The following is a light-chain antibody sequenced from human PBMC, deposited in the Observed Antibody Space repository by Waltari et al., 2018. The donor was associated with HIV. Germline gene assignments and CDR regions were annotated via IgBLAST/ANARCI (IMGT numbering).Light chain of an antibody. CDR2: GAS. Sequence: IVLTHSPGTLSLSLGERATLSCRASQSVSSNYLAWYQHKPGQAPRLLIYGASSRATGIPDRFSGSGSGTDFTLTISRLEPADFAVYYCQQYGSSPRALTFGGGTKVEIK. CDR1: QSVSSNY. CDR3: QQYGSSPRALT. V-gene: IGKV3-20*01. J-gene: IGKJ4*01.